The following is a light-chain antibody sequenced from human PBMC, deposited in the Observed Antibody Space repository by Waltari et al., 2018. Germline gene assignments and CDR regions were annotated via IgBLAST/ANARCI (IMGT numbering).Light chain of an antibody. V-gene: IGKV3-11*01. CDR1: QTVYNY. Sequence: DIVMTQSPTTLSLSPGERVTLSCRAIQTVYNYLAWYQQKAGQAPRLRIYDATKRATGVPARFSGSGFGADFTLTISSLGPEDFVVYYCQQRKSWPFTFGGGSRVDIK. CDR2: DAT. CDR3: QQRKSWPFT. J-gene: IGKJ4*01.